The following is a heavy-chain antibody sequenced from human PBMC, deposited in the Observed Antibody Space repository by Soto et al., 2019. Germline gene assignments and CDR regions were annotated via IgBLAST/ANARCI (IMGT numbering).Heavy chain of an antibody. Sequence: EVHLLESAGGLVQPGGSLRISCAASGFVFSDYAMSWVRQAPGKGLEWLSAISGDAHDTYYAASVKGRFTISRDNSKNTLYLQMDSLRGEDTARYYCVKDAPQPFSDWGRGTLVTVSS. J-gene: IGHJ4*02. V-gene: IGHV3-23*01. CDR2: ISGDAHDT. D-gene: IGHD3-3*02. CDR1: GFVFSDYA. CDR3: VKDAPQPFSD.